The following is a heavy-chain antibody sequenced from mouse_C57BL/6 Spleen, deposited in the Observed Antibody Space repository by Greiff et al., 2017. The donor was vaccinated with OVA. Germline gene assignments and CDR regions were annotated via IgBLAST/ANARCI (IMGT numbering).Heavy chain of an antibody. Sequence: VKLVESGPGLVQPSQSLSITCTVSGFSLTSYGVHWVRQSPGKGLEWLGVIWSGGSTDYNAAFISRLSISKDNSKSQVFFKMNSLQADDTAIYYCASSDDYDEDYAMDYWGQGTSVTVSS. V-gene: IGHV2-2*01. J-gene: IGHJ4*01. CDR1: GFSLTSYG. CDR3: ASSDDYDEDYAMDY. CDR2: IWSGGST. D-gene: IGHD2-4*01.